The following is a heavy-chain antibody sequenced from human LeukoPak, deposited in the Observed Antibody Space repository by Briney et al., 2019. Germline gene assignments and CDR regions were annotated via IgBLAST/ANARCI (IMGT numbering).Heavy chain of an antibody. V-gene: IGHV1-18*01. J-gene: IGHJ4*02. CDR3: AREKSAVTTTRHSDY. CDR2: ISAYNGNT. Sequence: ASVKVSCKASGYTFTSYGISWVRQAPGQGLEWTGWISAYNGNTNYAQKLQGRVTMTTDTSTSTAYMELRSLRSDDTAVYYCAREKSAVTTTRHSDYWGQGTLVTVSS. D-gene: IGHD4-11*01. CDR1: GYTFTSYG.